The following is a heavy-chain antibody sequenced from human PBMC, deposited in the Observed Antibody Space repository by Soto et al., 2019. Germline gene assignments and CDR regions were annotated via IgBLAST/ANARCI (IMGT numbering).Heavy chain of an antibody. CDR3: ARGTCSGGSCYPLRNWFDP. J-gene: IGHJ5*02. D-gene: IGHD2-15*01. Sequence: SVKVSCKASGGTFSSYAISWVRQAPGQGLEWMGGIIPIFGTANYAQKFQGRVTITADESTSTAYMELSSLRSEDTAVYYCARGTCSGGSCYPLRNWFDPWGQGTLVTVSS. CDR1: GGTFSSYA. V-gene: IGHV1-69*13. CDR2: IIPIFGTA.